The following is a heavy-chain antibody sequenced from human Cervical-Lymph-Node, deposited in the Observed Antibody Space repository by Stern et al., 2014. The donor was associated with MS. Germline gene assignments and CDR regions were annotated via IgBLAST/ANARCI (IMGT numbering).Heavy chain of an antibody. CDR3: ARLPLN. V-gene: IGHV3-72*01. CDR1: GFTFSDPY. CDR2: SSNKADSSTT. J-gene: IGHJ4*02. Sequence: EEQLLESGGGLVQPGGSLRLSCTASGFTFSDPYIDWVRQAPGKGLQWVGRSSNKADSSTTEYATSVKGRFTISVDDARNSVYLQMNSLKIDDTAVYYCARLPLNWGQGTLVTVSS.